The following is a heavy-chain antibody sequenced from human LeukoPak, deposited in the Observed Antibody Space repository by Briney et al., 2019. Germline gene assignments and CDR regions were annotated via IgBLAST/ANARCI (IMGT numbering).Heavy chain of an antibody. Sequence: GGSLRLSCAASGFTFSSYAMSWVRQAPGKGLEWVSAISGSGGGTYYADSVKDRFTISRDYSNNTLYLQVNSLRADDTAVYYCAKVASADAQARLNYWGQGTLVTVSS. J-gene: IGHJ4*02. V-gene: IGHV3-23*01. CDR1: GFTFSSYA. D-gene: IGHD6-19*01. CDR2: ISGSGGGT. CDR3: AKVASADAQARLNY.